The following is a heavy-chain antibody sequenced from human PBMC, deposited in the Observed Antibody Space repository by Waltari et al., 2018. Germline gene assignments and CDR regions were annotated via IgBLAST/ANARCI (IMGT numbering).Heavy chain of an antibody. CDR1: GFTFSSYA. CDR3: ARGSRTANFDY. J-gene: IGHJ4*02. CDR2: ISYDGSNK. V-gene: IGHV3-30-3*01. Sequence: QVQLVESGGGVVQPGRSLRLSCAASGFTFSSYAMHWVRQAPGKGLEWVAVISYDGSNKYYADSVKGRFTISRDNSKNTLYLQMNSLRAEDTAVYYCARGSRTANFDYWGQGTLVTVSS. D-gene: IGHD5-18*01.